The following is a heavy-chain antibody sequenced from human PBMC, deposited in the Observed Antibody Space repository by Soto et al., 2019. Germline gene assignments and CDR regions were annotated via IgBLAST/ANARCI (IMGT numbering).Heavy chain of an antibody. V-gene: IGHV3-30*18. Sequence: GGSLRLSCAASGFTFSSYGMHWVRQAPGKGLEWVAVISYDGSNKYYADSVKGRFTISRDNSKNTLYLQMNSLRAEDTAVYYCAKAGVFCGGSCYVRGDYYYGMDVWGQGTTVTVSS. J-gene: IGHJ6*02. CDR1: GFTFSSYG. CDR2: ISYDGSNK. D-gene: IGHD2-15*01. CDR3: AKAGVFCGGSCYVRGDYYYGMDV.